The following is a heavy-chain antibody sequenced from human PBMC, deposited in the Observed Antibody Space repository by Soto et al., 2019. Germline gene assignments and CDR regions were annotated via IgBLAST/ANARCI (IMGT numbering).Heavy chain of an antibody. J-gene: IGHJ4*02. CDR1: GFTFSSYS. CDR2: ISSSSSTI. D-gene: IGHD6-6*01. CDR3: ARDGRSSLAARPPDY. V-gene: IGHV3-48*02. Sequence: VQLVESGGGLVQPGGSLRLSCAASGFTFSSYSMNWVRQAPGKGLEWVSYISSSSSTIYYADSVKGRFTISRDNAKNSLYLQMNSLRDEDTAVYYCARDGRSSLAARPPDYWGQGTLVTVSS.